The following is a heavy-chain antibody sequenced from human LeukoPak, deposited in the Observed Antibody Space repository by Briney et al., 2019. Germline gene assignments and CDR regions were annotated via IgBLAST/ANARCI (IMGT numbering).Heavy chain of an antibody. CDR3: ARQNHVGGCDSRSCYGRRGMDV. V-gene: IGHV5-51*01. D-gene: IGHD2-2*01. CDR1: GYIFASYW. Sequence: GESLKISCKVSGYIFASYWIAWVRQMPGKGLEWMGIIYPGDSDTRYSPSFQGQVSIAVDKSISTAYLQWNSLKTSDSAMYYCARQNHVGGCDSRSCYGRRGMDVWGQGTTVTVSS. J-gene: IGHJ6*02. CDR2: IYPGDSDT.